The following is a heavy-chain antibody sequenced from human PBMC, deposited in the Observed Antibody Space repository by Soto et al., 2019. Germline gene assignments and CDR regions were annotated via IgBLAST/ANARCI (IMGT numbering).Heavy chain of an antibody. CDR3: TKGAWLDY. CDR1: GFSFNTFD. D-gene: IGHD5-12*01. J-gene: IGHJ4*02. CDR2: ILGRDDTT. Sequence: GGSLRLSCAASGFSFNTFDMSWVRQAPGKGLEWVSVILGRDDTTYYADSVKGRFTISRDTVKNTLHLQMNSLRVEDTALYFCTKGAWLDYWGQGTLVTVSS. V-gene: IGHV3-23*01.